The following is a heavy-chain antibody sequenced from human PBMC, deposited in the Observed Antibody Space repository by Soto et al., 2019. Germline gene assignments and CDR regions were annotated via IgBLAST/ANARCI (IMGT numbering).Heavy chain of an antibody. CDR1: GGSISSSSYY. CDR2: IYYSGST. CDR3: ARLDVGFDY. D-gene: IGHD1-26*01. V-gene: IGHV4-39*01. Sequence: QLQLQESGPGLVKPSETLSLTCNVSGGSISSSSYYWGWIRQPPGKGLEWIGSIYYSGSTYYKPSLKSRGTISVDTSKNQFSLKLSSVTAADTAVYYCARLDVGFDYWGQGTLVTVSS. J-gene: IGHJ4*02.